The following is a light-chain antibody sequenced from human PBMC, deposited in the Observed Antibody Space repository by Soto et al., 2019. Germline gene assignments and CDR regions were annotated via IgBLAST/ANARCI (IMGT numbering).Light chain of an antibody. CDR1: SSDVGGYNY. CDR3: SSYTSSSILV. V-gene: IGLV2-14*01. Sequence: QSALTQPASESRSPGQSITISCIGSSSDVGGYNYVSWYQQHPGKAPKLMIYEVTNRPSGVSNRFSGSKSGNSASLTISGLQAEDESDYYCSSYTSSSILVFGGGTKLTIL. CDR2: EVT. J-gene: IGLJ2*01.